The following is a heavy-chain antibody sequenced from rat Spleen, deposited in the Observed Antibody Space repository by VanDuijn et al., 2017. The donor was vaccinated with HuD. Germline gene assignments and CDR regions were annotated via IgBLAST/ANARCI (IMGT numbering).Heavy chain of an antibody. CDR3: ATRGNNPFAY. V-gene: IGHV5-25*01. D-gene: IGHD1-10*01. CDR2: ITNTGDTT. J-gene: IGHJ3*01. CDR1: GFSFSDCD. Sequence: EVQLVESGGGLVQPGRSMLLSCAASGFSFSDCDMAWVRQAPTKGLEWVASITNTGDTTYYSDSVKGRFTMSRDNAKSTLDLQMDSLRSEDTATYYCATRGNNPFAYWGQGTLVTVSS.